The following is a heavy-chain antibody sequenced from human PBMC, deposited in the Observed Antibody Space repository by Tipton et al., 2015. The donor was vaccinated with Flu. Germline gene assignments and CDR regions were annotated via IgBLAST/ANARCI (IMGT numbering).Heavy chain of an antibody. Sequence: TLSLTCTVSGGSISSYYWSWIRQPPGKGLEWIGYIYYSGSTNYNPSLKSRVTISVDTSKNQFSLKLSSVTAADTAVYYCARVYRGEKYYYDSSAKGYAFDIWGQGTMVTVSS. D-gene: IGHD3-22*01. V-gene: IGHV4-59*01. CDR2: IYYSGST. CDR3: ARVYRGEKYYYDSSAKGYAFDI. J-gene: IGHJ3*02. CDR1: GGSISSYY.